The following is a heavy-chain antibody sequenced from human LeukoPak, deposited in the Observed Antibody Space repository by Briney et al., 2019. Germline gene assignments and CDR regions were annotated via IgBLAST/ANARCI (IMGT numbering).Heavy chain of an antibody. Sequence: PGGSLRLSCAASGFTFSGSALHWVRQASGKGLEWVGRIRSTANGYATAYAASVKGRFTISRDNSKNTLYLQMNNLRTEDTAIYYCARERERFLNLWGQGTLVTVSS. J-gene: IGHJ5*02. CDR3: ARERERFLNL. CDR1: GFTFSGSA. D-gene: IGHD3-3*01. CDR2: IRSTANGYAT. V-gene: IGHV3-73*01.